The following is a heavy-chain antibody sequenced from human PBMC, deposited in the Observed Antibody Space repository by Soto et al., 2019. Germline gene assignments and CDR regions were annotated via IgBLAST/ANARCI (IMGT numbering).Heavy chain of an antibody. D-gene: IGHD6-19*01. Sequence: ASVKVSCKASGYRFSDYYLHWVRQAPGQGLEWMAWINPVSGGTNYAQKFQGRVTMTGDTSTSTVYLELTGLRHDDTAVYYCARAGPTPRLGWKHQHLFDPWAQGTLVTVSA. CDR3: ARAGPTPRLGWKHQHLFDP. CDR1: GYRFSDYY. V-gene: IGHV1-2*02. CDR2: INPVSGGT. J-gene: IGHJ5*02.